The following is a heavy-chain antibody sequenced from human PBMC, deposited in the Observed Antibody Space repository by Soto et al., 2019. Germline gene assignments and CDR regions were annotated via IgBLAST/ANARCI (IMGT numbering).Heavy chain of an antibody. CDR1: GYTFTSYG. Sequence: ASVVSCKASGYTFTSYGISWVRQAPGQGLEWMGWISAYNGNTNYAQKLQGRVTMTTDTSTSTAYMELRSLRSDDTAVYYCARDYYYDSSGYGDYWGQGTLVTVSS. J-gene: IGHJ4*02. CDR2: ISAYNGNT. CDR3: ARDYYYDSSGYGDY. V-gene: IGHV1-18*01. D-gene: IGHD3-22*01.